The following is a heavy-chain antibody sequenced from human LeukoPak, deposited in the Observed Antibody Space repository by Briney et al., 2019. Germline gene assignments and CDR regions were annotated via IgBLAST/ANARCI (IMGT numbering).Heavy chain of an antibody. CDR1: GGSISSYY. J-gene: IGHJ5*02. D-gene: IGHD6-19*01. V-gene: IGHV4-4*07. Sequence: PSETLSLTCTVSGGSISSYYWSWIRQPAGKGLEWIGRIYTSGSTNYNPSLKSRVTMSVDTSKNQFSLKLSSVTAADTAVYHCARDLVAVAGIVWFDPWGQGTLVTVSS. CDR3: ARDLVAVAGIVWFDP. CDR2: IYTSGST.